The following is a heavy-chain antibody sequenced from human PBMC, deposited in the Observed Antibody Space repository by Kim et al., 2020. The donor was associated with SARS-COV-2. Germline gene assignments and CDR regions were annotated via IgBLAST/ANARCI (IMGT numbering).Heavy chain of an antibody. V-gene: IGHV4-39*01. CDR2: IYYSGST. CDR3: ARRGGTAIFDY. CDR1: GGSISSSSYY. D-gene: IGHD3-10*01. Sequence: SETLSLTCTVSGGSISSSSYYWGWIRQPPGKGLEWIGSIYYSGSTYYNPSLKSRVTISVDTSKNQFSLKLSSVTAADTAVYYCARRGGTAIFDYWGQGTLVTVSS. J-gene: IGHJ4*02.